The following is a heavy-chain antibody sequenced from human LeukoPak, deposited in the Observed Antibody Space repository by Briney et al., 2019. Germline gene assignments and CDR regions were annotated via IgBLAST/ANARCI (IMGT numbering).Heavy chain of an antibody. CDR3: ARHDYGDYAPGY. Sequence: GGXXXISXXGXGCIFTSYWSGWGRRLPGKGLEGMGIIYPGDSDTRYSPSFQGQVTISADKSLSTAYLQWSSLKASDTAMYYCARHDYGDYAPGYWGQGTLVTVSS. V-gene: IGHV5-51*01. CDR1: GCIFTSYW. J-gene: IGHJ4*02. CDR2: IYPGDSDT. D-gene: IGHD4-17*01.